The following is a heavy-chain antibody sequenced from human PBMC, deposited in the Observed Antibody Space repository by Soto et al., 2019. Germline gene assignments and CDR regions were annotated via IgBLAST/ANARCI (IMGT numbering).Heavy chain of an antibody. D-gene: IGHD3-9*01. Sequence: QVQLQESGPGLVKPSQTLSLTCTVSGGAINNSGYYWSWVRQYPGNVLEWIGYISDSGSTYYNPYLTTRVSISVDTSMNQFYLGLISVTAADAAVYFCASGLTVDLCHWGQGIMVTVSS. J-gene: IGHJ1*01. CDR2: ISDSGST. CDR1: GGAINNSGYY. CDR3: ASGLTVDLCH. V-gene: IGHV4-31*03.